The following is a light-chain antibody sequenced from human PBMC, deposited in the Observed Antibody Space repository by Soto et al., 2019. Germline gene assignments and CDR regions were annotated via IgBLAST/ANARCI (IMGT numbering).Light chain of an antibody. CDR2: YDS. CDR3: QVWDSSSDHHVV. CDR1: NIGSQS. J-gene: IGLJ2*01. V-gene: IGLV3-21*04. Sequence: SYELTQSPSVSVAPGKTARVTCGGNNIGSQSVHWYQQKPGQAPVLVIYYDSDRPSGIPERFSGSKSGNTATLTISWVEAGDEADYYCQVWDSSSDHHVVFGGGTKVTVL.